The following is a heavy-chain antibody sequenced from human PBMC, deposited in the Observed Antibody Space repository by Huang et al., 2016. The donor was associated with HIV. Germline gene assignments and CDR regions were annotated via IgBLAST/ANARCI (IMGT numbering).Heavy chain of an antibody. D-gene: IGHD4-17*01. CDR1: GYTFTNYD. CDR3: ARSAYGDLDY. Sequence: QVHLVQSGAEVKKPGASVKVSCKASGYTFTNYDINWVRQAPGRGLEWMGVMNPNPGNTGFAQSFQCRVTMTRKTSITTAYMELTSLTSEDTAVYYCARSAYGDLDYWGLGTLVIVSS. J-gene: IGHJ4*02. CDR2: MNPNPGNT. V-gene: IGHV1-8*02.